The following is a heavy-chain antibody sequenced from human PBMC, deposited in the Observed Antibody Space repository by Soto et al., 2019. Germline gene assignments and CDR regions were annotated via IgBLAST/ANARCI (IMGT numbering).Heavy chain of an antibody. D-gene: IGHD6-19*01. Sequence: GGSPRLSCAASGFTFSSYGMHWVRQAPGKGLEWVAVIWYDGSNKYYADSVKGRFTISRDNSKNTLYLQMNSLRAEDTAVYYCARDGGYSSGWTKDFDYWGQGTLVTVSS. J-gene: IGHJ4*02. CDR3: ARDGGYSSGWTKDFDY. CDR2: IWYDGSNK. CDR1: GFTFSSYG. V-gene: IGHV3-33*01.